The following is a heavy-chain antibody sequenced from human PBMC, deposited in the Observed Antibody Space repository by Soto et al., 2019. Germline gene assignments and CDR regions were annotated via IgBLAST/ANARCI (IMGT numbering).Heavy chain of an antibody. V-gene: IGHV3-30*18. CDR3: AKDAYNSRGWSNYFDY. Sequence: GGSLRLSCAASGFTFSSYGMHWVRQAPGKGLEWVAVISYDGSNKYYADSVKGRFTISRDNSKNTLYLQMNSLRAEDTAVYYCAKDAYNSRGWSNYFDYWGQGTLITVSS. D-gene: IGHD6-19*01. J-gene: IGHJ4*02. CDR2: ISYDGSNK. CDR1: GFTFSSYG.